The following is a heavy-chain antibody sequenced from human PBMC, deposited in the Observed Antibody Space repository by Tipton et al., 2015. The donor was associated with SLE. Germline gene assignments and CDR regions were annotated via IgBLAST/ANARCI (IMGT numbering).Heavy chain of an antibody. Sequence: QLVQSGAEVRKPGASVKVSCKASGYIFTASYMHWVRQTTGQGLEWMGWMNPNSGNTGYAQKFQGRVTMARNTSISTAYMELSGLTSEDTAVYYCARGFSTSSTTPLRYWGQGTLVTVSS. CDR1: GYIFTASY. J-gene: IGHJ4*02. D-gene: IGHD2-2*01. V-gene: IGHV1-8*02. CDR2: MNPNSGNT. CDR3: ARGFSTSSTTPLRY.